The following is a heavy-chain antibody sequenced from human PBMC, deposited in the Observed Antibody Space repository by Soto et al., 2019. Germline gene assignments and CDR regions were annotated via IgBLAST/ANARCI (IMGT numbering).Heavy chain of an antibody. V-gene: IGHV1-2*04. CDR3: ARVAFIAAGMQV. CDR1: GYTFTGYY. Sequence: ASVRVSCKASGYTFTGYYMHWVRQAPGQGLEWMGWINPNSGGTNYAQKFQGWVTMTRDTSISTAYMELSRLRSDDTAVYYCARVAFIAAGMQVWGQATTVNVS. D-gene: IGHD2-21*01. J-gene: IGHJ6*01. CDR2: INPNSGGT.